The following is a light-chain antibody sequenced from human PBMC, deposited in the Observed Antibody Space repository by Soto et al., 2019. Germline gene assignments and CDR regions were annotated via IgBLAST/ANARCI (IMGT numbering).Light chain of an antibody. Sequence: QLVLTRSPSASASLGASVKLTCTLSSGHSSYAIAWHQQQPEKGPRYLMKLNSDGSHSKGDGIPDRFSGSSSGAERYLTISSLQSEDEADYSCQTWGTGFWVFGGGTKLTVL. CDR2: LNSDGSH. CDR3: QTWGTGFWV. CDR1: SGHSSYA. J-gene: IGLJ3*02. V-gene: IGLV4-69*01.